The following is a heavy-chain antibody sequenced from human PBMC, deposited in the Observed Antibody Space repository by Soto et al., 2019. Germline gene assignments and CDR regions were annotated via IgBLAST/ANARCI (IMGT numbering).Heavy chain of an antibody. D-gene: IGHD2-2*01. CDR3: AKGYQVLLYGMDV. Sequence: SLRLSCAASGFTFLTYGIHWVRQAPGKGLEWVALISYDGSNKYYADSVKGRFTISRDNSKKTLYLQMNSLRDEDTAVYYCAKGYQVLLYGMDV. V-gene: IGHV3-30*18. CDR2: ISYDGSNK. CDR1: GFTFLTYG. J-gene: IGHJ6*01.